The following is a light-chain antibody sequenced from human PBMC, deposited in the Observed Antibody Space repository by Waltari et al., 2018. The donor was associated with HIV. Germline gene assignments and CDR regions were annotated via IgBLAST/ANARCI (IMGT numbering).Light chain of an antibody. Sequence: SYELTQPPSVSVSPGQTASITCSGDKLGDKYACWYQQKPGQSPVLVIYQDSKRPSGCAERFSGSNSGNTATLTISGTQAMDEADYYCQAWDSSTAYVVFGGGTNLTVL. J-gene: IGLJ2*01. CDR2: QDS. V-gene: IGLV3-1*01. CDR1: KLGDKY. CDR3: QAWDSSTAYVV.